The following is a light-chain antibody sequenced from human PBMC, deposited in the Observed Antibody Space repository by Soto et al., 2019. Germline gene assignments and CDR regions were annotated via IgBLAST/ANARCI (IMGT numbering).Light chain of an antibody. J-gene: IGKJ3*01. Sequence: EIVLTQSPATLSLSPGERATLSCRASQSVSSYLAWYQQKPGQAPRLLIYDASNSATGIPARFSGSGSGTDFTLTISSLEPEDFAVYYCQQRRNWPITFGPGTKVDIK. V-gene: IGKV3-11*01. CDR3: QQRRNWPIT. CDR2: DAS. CDR1: QSVSSY.